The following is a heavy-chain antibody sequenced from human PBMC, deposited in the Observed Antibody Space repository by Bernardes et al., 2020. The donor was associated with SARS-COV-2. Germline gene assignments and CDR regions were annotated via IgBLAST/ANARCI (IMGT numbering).Heavy chain of an antibody. CDR1: GFTFDDYT. Sequence: GGSLRLSCAASGFTFDDYTMHWVRQAPGKGLEWVSLISWDGGSTYYADSVKGRFTISRDNSKNALYLQMNSLRTEDTALYYCVKDSLAYYHGSGSYYNHWGQGTLVTVSS. V-gene: IGHV3-43*01. CDR3: VKDSLAYYHGSGSYYNH. D-gene: IGHD3-10*01. CDR2: ISWDGGST. J-gene: IGHJ4*02.